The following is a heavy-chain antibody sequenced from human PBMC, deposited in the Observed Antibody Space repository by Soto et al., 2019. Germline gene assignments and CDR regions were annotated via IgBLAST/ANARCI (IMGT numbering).Heavy chain of an antibody. CDR3: ARVPDYYYGMDV. V-gene: IGHV4-59*01. Sequence: SETLSLTCTVSGGSISSYYWSWIRQPPGKGLEWIGYIYYSGSTNYNPSLKSRVTISVDTSKNQFSLKLSSVTAADTAVYYCARVPDYYYGMDVWGQGTTVTVSS. CDR1: GGSISSYY. CDR2: IYYSGST. J-gene: IGHJ6*02.